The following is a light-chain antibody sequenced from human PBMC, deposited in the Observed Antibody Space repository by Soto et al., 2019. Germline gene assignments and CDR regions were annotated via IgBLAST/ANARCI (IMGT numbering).Light chain of an antibody. CDR1: SSDVGGYYY. V-gene: IGLV2-8*01. J-gene: IGLJ2*01. Sequence: QSALTQPPSASGSPGQSVTISCSGTSSDVGGYYYVSWYQQHPGKAPKLMIYEVTKRPSGVPDRFSGSKSGNTASLTVSGLQPDDEADYYCSSYAGSNNDMVFGGGTKVTVL. CDR2: EVT. CDR3: SSYAGSNNDMV.